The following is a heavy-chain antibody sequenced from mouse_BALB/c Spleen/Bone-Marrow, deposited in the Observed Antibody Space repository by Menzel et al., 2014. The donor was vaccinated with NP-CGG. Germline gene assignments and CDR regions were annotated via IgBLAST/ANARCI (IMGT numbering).Heavy chain of an antibody. D-gene: IGHD2-10*01. J-gene: IGHJ2*01. CDR1: GFTFSSYG. CDR2: INSNGGST. V-gene: IGHV5-6-3*01. Sequence: EVKLEESGGGLVQPGGSLKLSCAASGFTFSSYGMSWVRQTPDKRLELVATINSNGGSTYYPDSVKVRFTISRDNAKNTLYLQMSSLKSEDTAMYYCARSQAYYGNYFDYWGQGTTLTVSS. CDR3: ARSQAYYGNYFDY.